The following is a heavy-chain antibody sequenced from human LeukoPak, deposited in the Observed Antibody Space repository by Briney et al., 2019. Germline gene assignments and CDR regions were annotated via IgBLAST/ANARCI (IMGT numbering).Heavy chain of an antibody. CDR2: IYYSGST. CDR3: ARDGLIRGSGWYPRWFDP. J-gene: IGHJ5*02. D-gene: IGHD6-19*01. V-gene: IGHV4-59*01. CDR1: GGSISSYY. Sequence: PSETLSLTCTVSGGSISSYYWSWIRQPPGKGLEWIGYIYYSGSTNYNPSLKSRVTISVDTSKNQFSLKLSSVTAADTAVYYCARDGLIRGSGWYPRWFDPWGQGTLVTVSS.